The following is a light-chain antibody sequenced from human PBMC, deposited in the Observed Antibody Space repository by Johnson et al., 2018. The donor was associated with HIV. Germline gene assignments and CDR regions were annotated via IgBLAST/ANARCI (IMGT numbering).Light chain of an antibody. J-gene: IGLJ1*01. CDR2: DSN. Sequence: QLVLTQPPSVSAAPGQKVTISCSGSSSNIGNNYVSWYQQLPGTAPKLLIYDSNKRPSGIPDRFSGSKSGTSATLDITGLQTGDEGDYYCGAWDSSLNAYVFGAGTKVTVL. CDR3: GAWDSSLNAYV. V-gene: IGLV1-51*01. CDR1: SSNIGNNY.